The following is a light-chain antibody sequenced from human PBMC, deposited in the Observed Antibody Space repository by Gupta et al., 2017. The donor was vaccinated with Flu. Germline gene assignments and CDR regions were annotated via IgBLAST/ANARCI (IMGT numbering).Light chain of an antibody. Sequence: DIQMTQSPSSLSASIGDRVTISCQASHDISNFLNWYQQKPGKAPELLIYDASNLATGVPLRFSGSGSGKDFTVTISGLQPEDIGTYYGQQYNDLLTFGGGTKVEMK. CDR3: QQYNDLLT. CDR2: DAS. CDR1: HDISNF. V-gene: IGKV1-33*01. J-gene: IGKJ4*01.